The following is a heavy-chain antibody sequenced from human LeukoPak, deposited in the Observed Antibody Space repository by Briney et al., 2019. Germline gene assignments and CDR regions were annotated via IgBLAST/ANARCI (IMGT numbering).Heavy chain of an antibody. CDR1: GFTVSSNY. CDR3: VKATWRSFDY. Sequence: GGSLRLSCAASGFTVSSNYMSWVRQAPGKGLEWVSVIYSGGSTYYADSVKGRFTISRDNSKNTLYLQMNSLRAEDTAVYYCVKATWRSFDYWGQGTLVTVSS. CDR2: IYSGGST. J-gene: IGHJ4*02. V-gene: IGHV3-66*01.